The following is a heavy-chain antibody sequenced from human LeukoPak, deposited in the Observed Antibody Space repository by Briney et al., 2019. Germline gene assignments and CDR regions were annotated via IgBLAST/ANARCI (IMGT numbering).Heavy chain of an antibody. CDR1: GFTFSTYG. CDR3: AREGFVVAAAGQVGYFHY. V-gene: IGHV3-33*01. Sequence: GGSLRLSCAASGFTFSTYGMHWVRQAPGKGLEWVAVIWYDGSDKYYADSVKGRFTISRDNSKNTLYLQMNSLRAEDTAVYYCAREGFVVAAAGQVGYFHYWGQGTLVTVSS. CDR2: IWYDGSDK. D-gene: IGHD6-13*01. J-gene: IGHJ1*01.